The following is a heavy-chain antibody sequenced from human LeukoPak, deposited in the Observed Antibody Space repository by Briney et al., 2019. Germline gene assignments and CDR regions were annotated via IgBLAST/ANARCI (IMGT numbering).Heavy chain of an antibody. CDR3: ASFYCRNSDCYGGYYYMDV. CDR2: IIPIFRTT. CDR1: GYTFTSYG. V-gene: IGHV1-69*13. J-gene: IGHJ6*03. Sequence: SVKVSCKASGYTFTSYGISWVRQAPGQGLEWMGGIIPIFRTTNYAQKFQGRVTITADESTSTAYMELSSLRSDDTAVYFCASFYCRNSDCYGGYYYMDVWAKGPRSPSP. D-gene: IGHD2-21*02.